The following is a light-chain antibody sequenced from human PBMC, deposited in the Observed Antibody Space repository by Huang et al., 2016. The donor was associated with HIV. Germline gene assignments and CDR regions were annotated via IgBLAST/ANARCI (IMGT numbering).Light chain of an antibody. CDR3: QQYGNSPYT. V-gene: IGKV3-20*01. J-gene: IGKJ2*01. Sequence: IVLTQSPGTLSLSPGETATLSCRASQSVYSNFLAWYQQRPGQAPRLVIYVASSRATGVPDRFSGSGSGTDFSLTISRLESEDFAVYYCQQYGNSPYTFGQGTKLEIK. CDR1: QSVYSNF. CDR2: VAS.